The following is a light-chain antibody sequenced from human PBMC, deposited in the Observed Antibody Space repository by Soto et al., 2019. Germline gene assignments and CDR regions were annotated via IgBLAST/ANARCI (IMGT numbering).Light chain of an antibody. CDR3: QQYSNWPRT. J-gene: IGKJ1*01. CDR2: GAS. CDR1: QTVSNSY. Sequence: DIVLTQSPATLSVSPGERATLSCRASQTVSNSYLAWYQQKPGQAPRLLIYGASTKAAGIPPRFSGGGSGTEFTLTLRSLQSEDFAVYYCQQYSNWPRTFGRGTKVEIK. V-gene: IGKV3-15*01.